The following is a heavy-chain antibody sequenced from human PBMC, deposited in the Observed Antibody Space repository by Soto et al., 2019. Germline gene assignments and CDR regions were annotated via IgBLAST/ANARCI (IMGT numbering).Heavy chain of an antibody. CDR3: ARERDYGDYYYYGMDV. V-gene: IGHV3-33*01. CDR1: GFTFSSYG. J-gene: IGHJ6*02. Sequence: GGSLRLSCAASGFTFSSYGMHWVRQAPGKGLEWVAVIWYDGSNKYYADSVKGRFTISRDNSKNTLYLQMNSLRAEDTAVYYCARERDYGDYYYYGMDVWGQGTTVTVSS. CDR2: IWYDGSNK. D-gene: IGHD4-17*01.